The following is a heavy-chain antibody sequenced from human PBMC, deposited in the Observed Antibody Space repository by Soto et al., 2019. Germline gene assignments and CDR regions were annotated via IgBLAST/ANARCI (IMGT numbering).Heavy chain of an antibody. CDR1: GFNFSSYG. Sequence: GGSLRLSCAAAGFNFSSYGMSWVRQAPGKGLEWVSAFSGSGGTTYYADSVKGRFTISRDISKNTLYLQMNSLRAEDTAVYYCAKASLRFLDHYYYMDVWGKGTTVTVSS. J-gene: IGHJ6*03. CDR2: FSGSGGTT. CDR3: AKASLRFLDHYYYMDV. D-gene: IGHD3-3*01. V-gene: IGHV3-23*01.